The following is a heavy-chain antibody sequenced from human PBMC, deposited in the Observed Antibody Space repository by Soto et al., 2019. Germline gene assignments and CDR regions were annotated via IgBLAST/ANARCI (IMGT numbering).Heavy chain of an antibody. Sequence: QVQLVQSGPEVKKPGASVKVSCKASGYTFSNSGVSWMRQAPGQGLEWMGWSSTYNGNTNYAQKFQGRLSMTTDTSTSTAFMELRTLRSDDTAVYYCARDEYNNARNCLNPWGQGTLVTVTS. CDR1: GYTFSNSG. V-gene: IGHV1-18*01. CDR3: ARDEYNNARNCLNP. D-gene: IGHD1-20*01. CDR2: SSTYNGNT. J-gene: IGHJ5*02.